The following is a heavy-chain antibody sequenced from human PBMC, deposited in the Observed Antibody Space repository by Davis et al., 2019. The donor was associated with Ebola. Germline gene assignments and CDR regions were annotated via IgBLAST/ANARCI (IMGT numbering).Heavy chain of an antibody. V-gene: IGHV4-31*11. CDR3: ARGVWFGEGNWFDP. J-gene: IGHJ5*02. CDR1: GGSFSGYY. Sequence: LRLSCAVYGGSFSGYYWSWTRQHPGKGLEWIGYIYYSGSTYYNPSLKSRVTISVDTSKNQFSLKLSSVTAADTAVYYCARGVWFGEGNWFDPWGQGTLVTVSS. CDR2: IYYSGST. D-gene: IGHD3-10*01.